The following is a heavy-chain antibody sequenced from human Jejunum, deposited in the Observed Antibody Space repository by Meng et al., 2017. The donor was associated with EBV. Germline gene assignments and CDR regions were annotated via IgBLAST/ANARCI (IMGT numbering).Heavy chain of an antibody. CDR2: IYWDENK. V-gene: IGHV2-5*02. Sequence: TLKESSPTLVKPTETLPLTCTVSGFALSTSGVGVGWILQPPGKALEWLAHIYWDENKRYSTSLRSRLSIMKDTSKSQVVLTMTNMDPVDTATYYCARRYGDYVRYFDSWGQGILVTVSS. D-gene: IGHD4-17*01. CDR3: ARRYGDYVRYFDS. CDR1: GFALSTSGVG. J-gene: IGHJ4*02.